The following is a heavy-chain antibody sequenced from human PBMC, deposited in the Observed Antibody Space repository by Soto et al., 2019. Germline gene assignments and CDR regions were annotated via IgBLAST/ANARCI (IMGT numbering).Heavy chain of an antibody. D-gene: IGHD1-26*01. V-gene: IGHV1-2*04. CDR1: GYTFTSYY. CDR2: INPNSGGT. CDR3: ARERWELLTDGVAFDI. Sequence: ASVKVSCKASGYTFTSYYMHWVRQAPGQGLEWMGWINPNSGGTNYAQKFQGWVTMTRDTSTSTAYMELSRLRSDDTAVYYCARERWELLTDGVAFDIWGQGTMVTVSS. J-gene: IGHJ3*02.